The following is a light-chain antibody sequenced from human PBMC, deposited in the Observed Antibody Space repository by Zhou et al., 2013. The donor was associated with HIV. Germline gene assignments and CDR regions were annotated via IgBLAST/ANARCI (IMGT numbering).Light chain of an antibody. CDR3: QQYGDSPPT. CDR1: QSVASNY. CDR2: GAF. V-gene: IGKV3-20*01. J-gene: IGKJ4*01. Sequence: EIVMTQSPATLSVSPGERAALSCRASQSVASNYLAWYQQKPGQAPRLLIHGAFSRAPGIPGRFTGSGSGTDFTLTIRRLEPEDFAVYFCQQYGDSPPTFGGGTKVEIK.